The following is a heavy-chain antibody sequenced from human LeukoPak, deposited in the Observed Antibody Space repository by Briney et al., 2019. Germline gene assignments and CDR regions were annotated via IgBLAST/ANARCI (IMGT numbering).Heavy chain of an antibody. J-gene: IGHJ4*02. V-gene: IGHV4-39*01. CDR2: IYYSGKT. CDR3: ARHRSTYDSSGYSSLYYFDY. Sequence: SETLSLTCTVSGGSISSGSYNWGWIRQPPGKGLEWIGSIYYSGKTYYNPSLKSRVSISLDTSKNQFSLKLSSVTAADTAVYYCARHRSTYDSSGYSSLYYFDYWGQGTLVTVSS. CDR1: GGSISSGSYN. D-gene: IGHD3-22*01.